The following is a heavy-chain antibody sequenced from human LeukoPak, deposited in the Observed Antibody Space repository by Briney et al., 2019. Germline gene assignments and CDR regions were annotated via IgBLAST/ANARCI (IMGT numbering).Heavy chain of an antibody. CDR3: ARETDNYDFWSGYGNYYYMDV. J-gene: IGHJ6*03. D-gene: IGHD3-3*01. Sequence: PGGSLRLSCAASGFTFSSFGMHWVRQAPGKGLEWVAFIRYDGSNKYYADSVKGRFTFSRDSSKSTLYLQMNSLRAEDTAVYYCARETDNYDFWSGYGNYYYMDVWGKGTTVTVSS. V-gene: IGHV3-30*02. CDR1: GFTFSSFG. CDR2: IRYDGSNK.